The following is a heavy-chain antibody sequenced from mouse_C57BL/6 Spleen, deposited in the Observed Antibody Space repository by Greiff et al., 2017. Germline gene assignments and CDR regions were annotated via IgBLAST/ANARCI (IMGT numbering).Heavy chain of an antibody. V-gene: IGHV1-61*01. CDR3: AREGDYSNCD. D-gene: IGHD2-5*01. CDR2: IYPSDSET. CDR1: GYTFTSYW. J-gene: IGHJ2*01. Sequence: VQLQQPGAELVRPGSSVKLSCKASGYTFTSYWMDWVKQRPGQGLEWIGNIYPSDSETHYNQKFKDKATLTVDKSSSTAYMQLSSLTSEDSAVYYCAREGDYSNCDWGQGTTLTVSS.